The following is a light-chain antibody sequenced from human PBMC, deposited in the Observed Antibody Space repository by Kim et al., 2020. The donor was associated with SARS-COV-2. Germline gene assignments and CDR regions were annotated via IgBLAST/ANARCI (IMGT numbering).Light chain of an antibody. CDR2: GKN. CDR1: SLRSYY. J-gene: IGLJ2*01. Sequence: GQTFRITCQGDSLRSYYASWYQQKPGQAPVLVIYGKNNRPSGIPDRFSGSSSGNTASLTITGAQAEDEADYYCNSRDSSGNHAVVFGGGTQLTVL. V-gene: IGLV3-19*01. CDR3: NSRDSSGNHAVV.